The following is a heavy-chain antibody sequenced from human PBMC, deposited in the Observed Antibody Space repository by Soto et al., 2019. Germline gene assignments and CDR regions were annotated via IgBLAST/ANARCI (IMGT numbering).Heavy chain of an antibody. CDR1: GGSISSGGYY. Sequence: PSETLSLTCTVSGGSISSGGYYWSWIRQHPGKGLEWIGYIYYSGSTYYNPSLKSRVTISVDTSKNQFSLKLSSVTAADTAVYYCARDLRRDGFWDYWGQGTLVTVSS. J-gene: IGHJ4*02. CDR3: ARDLRRDGFWDY. CDR2: IYYSGST. D-gene: IGHD3-10*01. V-gene: IGHV4-31*03.